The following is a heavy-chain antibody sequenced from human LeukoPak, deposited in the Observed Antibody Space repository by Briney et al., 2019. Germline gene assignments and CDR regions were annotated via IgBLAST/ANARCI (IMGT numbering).Heavy chain of an antibody. Sequence: SETLSLTCTVSGGSISSFYWSWIRQPLGKGLEHIGYIYDSGSTNYNPSLKSRITISIDTSKNQFSLKLNSVTAADTAVYYCARGISDGYSYAYAYWGQGTLVTVSS. D-gene: IGHD5-18*01. CDR2: IYDSGST. CDR1: GGSISSFY. V-gene: IGHV4-59*01. CDR3: ARGISDGYSYAYAY. J-gene: IGHJ4*02.